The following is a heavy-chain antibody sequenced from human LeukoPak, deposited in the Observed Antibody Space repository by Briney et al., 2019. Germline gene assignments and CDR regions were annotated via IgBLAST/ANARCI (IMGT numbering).Heavy chain of an antibody. Sequence: GGSLRLSCAASGFTSSSSTMSWARQAPGKGLEWVSTIGTSNAGTYYADSVKGRFTISRDNPRNTLYLHMTSLRAEDTAIYYCAKHLHLWASFDSWGQGTLVTVSS. J-gene: IGHJ4*02. CDR3: AKHLHLWASFDS. CDR2: IGTSNAGT. CDR1: GFTSSSST. V-gene: IGHV3-23*01. D-gene: IGHD5-18*01.